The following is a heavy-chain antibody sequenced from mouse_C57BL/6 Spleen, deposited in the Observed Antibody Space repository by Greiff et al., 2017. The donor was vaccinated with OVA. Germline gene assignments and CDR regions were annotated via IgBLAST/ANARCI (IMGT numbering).Heavy chain of an antibody. CDR1: GYTFTDYY. Sequence: VQLKQSGPELVKPGASVKISCKASGYTFTDYYMNWVKQSHGKSLEWIGDINPNNGGTSYNQKFKGKATLTVDKSSSTAYMELRSLTSEDSAVYYCARFNTAGAWFAYWGQGTLVTVSA. CDR2: INPNNGGT. J-gene: IGHJ3*01. CDR3: ARFNTAGAWFAY. V-gene: IGHV1-26*01. D-gene: IGHD1-2*01.